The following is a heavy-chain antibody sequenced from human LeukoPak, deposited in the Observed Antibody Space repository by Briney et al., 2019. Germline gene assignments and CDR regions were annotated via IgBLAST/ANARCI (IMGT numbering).Heavy chain of an antibody. J-gene: IGHJ3*02. CDR2: IYYSGST. CDR1: GGSISSGGYY. CDR3: ARTDIVVVVAAIEGAFDI. D-gene: IGHD2-15*01. V-gene: IGHV4-61*08. Sequence: SETLSLTCTVSGGSISSGGYYWSWIRQPPGKGLEWIGYIYYSGSTNYNPSLKSRVTISVDTSKNQFSLKLSSVTAADTAVYYCARTDIVVVVAAIEGAFDIWGQGTMVTVSS.